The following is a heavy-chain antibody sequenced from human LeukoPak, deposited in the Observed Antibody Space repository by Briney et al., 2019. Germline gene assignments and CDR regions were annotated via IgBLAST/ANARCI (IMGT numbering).Heavy chain of an antibody. D-gene: IGHD6-6*01. V-gene: IGHV1-8*01. J-gene: IGHJ4*02. CDR1: GYTFTSYD. CDR3: AREAKYSSSSFDY. CDR2: MNPNSGNT. Sequence: ASVKVSCKTSGYTFTSYDINWVRQATGQGLEWMGWMNPNSGNTGYAQKFQGRVTMTRNTSISTAYMELSSLRSEDTAVYYCAREAKYSSSSFDYWGQGTLVTVSS.